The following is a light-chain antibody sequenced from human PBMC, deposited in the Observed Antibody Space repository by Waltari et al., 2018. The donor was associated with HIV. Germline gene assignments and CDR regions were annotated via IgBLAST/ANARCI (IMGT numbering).Light chain of an antibody. V-gene: IGLV1-40*01. CDR2: GNN. CDR3: QSFDRSLSAWV. CDR1: SSNIGAGYA. Sequence: QSVLTQPPSVSGAPGQRVTISCTGRSSNIGAGYAVHWYQQLPGTAPKLLIYGNNNRPSGVPDRFSGSKSDTSASLAITGLQAEDEADYYCQSFDRSLSAWVFGGGTKLTVL. J-gene: IGLJ2*01.